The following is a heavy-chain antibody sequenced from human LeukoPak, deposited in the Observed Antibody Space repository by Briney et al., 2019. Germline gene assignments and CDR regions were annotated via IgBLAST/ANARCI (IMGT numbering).Heavy chain of an antibody. D-gene: IGHD1-26*01. Sequence: GGSLRLSCAASGFALSSHWMTWVRQVPGRGPEWVANVNRDGSETYYLDSVKGRFTISKDNAKNSLYLQMNSLRAEDTALYHCAKVPILVGATSYFDYWGQGTLVTVSS. J-gene: IGHJ4*02. CDR3: AKVPILVGATSYFDY. V-gene: IGHV3-7*03. CDR2: VNRDGSET. CDR1: GFALSSHW.